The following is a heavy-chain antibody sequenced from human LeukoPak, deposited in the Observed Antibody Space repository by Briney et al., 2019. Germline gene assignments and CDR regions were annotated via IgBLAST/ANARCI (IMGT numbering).Heavy chain of an antibody. V-gene: IGHV3-30*02. Sequence: PGGSLRLSCAASGFTFSSYGMHWVRQAPGKGLEWVAFIRYDGSNKYYADSVKGRFTISRDNSKNTLYLQMNSLRAEDTAVYYCAQDRQADWRLGNYYYYYYMDVWGKGTTVTISS. J-gene: IGHJ6*03. CDR1: GFTFSSYG. CDR2: IRYDGSNK. D-gene: IGHD3-9*01. CDR3: AQDRQADWRLGNYYYYYYMDV.